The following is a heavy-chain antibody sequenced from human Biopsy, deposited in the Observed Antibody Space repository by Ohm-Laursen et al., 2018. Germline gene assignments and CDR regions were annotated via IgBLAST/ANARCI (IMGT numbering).Heavy chain of an antibody. Sequence: GSSVTASCQASGYTFAGYYLHSVRQAPGHGLGWMGWINPNSGNANYAQSFQGRLTVTRGTSISTAYMELTSLTFDDTAIYYCARVPAYPSIDGYYGLDLWGQGTTVIVSS. D-gene: IGHD3-9*01. CDR2: INPNSGNA. V-gene: IGHV1-2*02. CDR3: ARVPAYPSIDGYYGLDL. J-gene: IGHJ6*02. CDR1: GYTFAGYY.